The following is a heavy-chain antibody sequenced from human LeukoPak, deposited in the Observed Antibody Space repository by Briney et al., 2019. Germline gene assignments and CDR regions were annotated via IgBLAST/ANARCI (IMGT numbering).Heavy chain of an antibody. CDR2: IIPIFGTA. CDR3: ALLKGNFDY. CDR1: GGTFSSYA. V-gene: IGHV1-69*05. Sequence: SVKVSCKASGGTFSSYAISWVRQAPGQGLEWMGGIIPIFGTANYAQKFQGRVTMTRNTSISTAYMELSSLRSEDTAVYYCALLKGNFDYWGQGTLVTVSS. J-gene: IGHJ4*02. D-gene: IGHD2-15*01.